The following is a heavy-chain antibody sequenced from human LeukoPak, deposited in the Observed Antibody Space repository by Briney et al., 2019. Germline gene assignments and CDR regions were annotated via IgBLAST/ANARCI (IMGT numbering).Heavy chain of an antibody. CDR2: ITHSGST. D-gene: IGHD3-10*01. Sequence: SETLSLTCAVYGGSFSSYYWSWLRQPPGKGLEWIGEITHSGSTNYNPSLKSRVTISLDTSKSQFSLKLSSVTAADTAVYYCARVTRFNQFGELWFDYWGQGTLLTVSS. V-gene: IGHV4-34*01. CDR3: ARVTRFNQFGELWFDY. J-gene: IGHJ4*02. CDR1: GGSFSSYY.